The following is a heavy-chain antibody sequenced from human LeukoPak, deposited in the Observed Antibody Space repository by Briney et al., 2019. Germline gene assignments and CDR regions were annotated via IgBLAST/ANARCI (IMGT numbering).Heavy chain of an antibody. CDR1: GFTFSGYW. J-gene: IGHJ4*02. CDR3: ARMSSSSWYVCDY. V-gene: IGHV3-7*01. D-gene: IGHD6-13*01. CDR2: IKQDGSEK. Sequence: GGSLRLSCAASGFTFSGYWMTWVRQAPGKGLEWVANIKQDGSEKYYVDSVRGRLTISRDNTENSLYLQMNSLRAEDTAVYYCARMSSSSWYVCDYWGQGTLVTVSS.